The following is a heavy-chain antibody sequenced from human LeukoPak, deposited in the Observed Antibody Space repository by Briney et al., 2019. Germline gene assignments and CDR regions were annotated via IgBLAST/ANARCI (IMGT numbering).Heavy chain of an antibody. V-gene: IGHV4-34*01. CDR3: ARDLAGYYDSSGYYYGRAGNFDY. J-gene: IGHJ4*02. CDR2: IYYSGST. D-gene: IGHD3-22*01. Sequence: SETLSLTCAVYGGSFSGYYWSWIRQPPGKGLEWIGSIYYSGSTYYNPSLKGRVTISVDTSKNQFSLKLSSVTAADTAVYYCARDLAGYYDSSGYYYGRAGNFDYWGQGTLVTVSS. CDR1: GGSFSGYY.